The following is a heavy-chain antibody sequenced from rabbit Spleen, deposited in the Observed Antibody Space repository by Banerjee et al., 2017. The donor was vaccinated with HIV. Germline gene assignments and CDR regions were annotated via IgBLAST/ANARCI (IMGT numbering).Heavy chain of an antibody. CDR1: GFDFSSYG. J-gene: IGHJ4*01. CDR2: IDPVFGIT. D-gene: IGHD1-1*01. Sequence: QEQLVESGGGLVTPGGSLKLSCKASGFDFSSYGVSWVRQAPGKGLEWIGYIDPVFGITYYASWVNGRFSISRENAQNTVFLQMTSLTAADTATYFCTRDDGSGHYIDGYFNLWGPGTLVTVS. CDR3: TRDDGSGHYIDGYFNL. V-gene: IGHV1S47*01.